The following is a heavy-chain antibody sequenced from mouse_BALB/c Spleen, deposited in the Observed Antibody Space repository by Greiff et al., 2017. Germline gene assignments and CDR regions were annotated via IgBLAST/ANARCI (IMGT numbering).Heavy chain of an antibody. CDR2: ISSGGST. CDR1: GFTFSSYA. J-gene: IGHJ1*01. V-gene: IGHV5-6-5*01. Sequence: EVKLMESGGGLVKPGGSLKLSCAASGFTFSSYAMSWVRQTPEKRLEWVASISSGGSTYYPDSVKGRFTISRDNARNILYLQMSSLRSEDTAMYYCARLHYGSSYGWYFDVWGAGTTVTVSS. CDR3: ARLHYGSSYGWYFDV. D-gene: IGHD1-1*01.